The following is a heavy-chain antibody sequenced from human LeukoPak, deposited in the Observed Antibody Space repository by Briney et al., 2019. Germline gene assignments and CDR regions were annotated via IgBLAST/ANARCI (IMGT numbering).Heavy chain of an antibody. Sequence: PGGSPRLSCAGSGFTVSDYYMSWIRQAPGKGLEWISFISSSGSTIYYTDSVKGRFTVSRDTTKNSLYLQMNSLRAEDTAVYYCARERTPKYYYGSGSFDRYFDHWGPGTLVTVSS. V-gene: IGHV3-11*04. D-gene: IGHD3-10*01. CDR2: ISSSGSTI. CDR3: ARERTPKYYYGSGSFDRYFDH. CDR1: GFTVSDYY. J-gene: IGHJ4*01.